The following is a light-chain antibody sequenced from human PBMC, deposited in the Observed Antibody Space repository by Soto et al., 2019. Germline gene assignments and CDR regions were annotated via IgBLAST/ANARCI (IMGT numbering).Light chain of an antibody. V-gene: IGLV4-69*01. CDR3: QTWDTGIVV. CDR1: SGHSRYA. J-gene: IGLJ3*02. Sequence: QLVLTQSPSASASLGASVKLTCTLSSGHSRYAIAWHQQQPEKGPRYLMKLNSDGSHSKGDGIPDRFSGSSYGAERYLTISSLQSEDEADYYCQTWDTGIVVFGGGTKVTVL. CDR2: LNSDGSH.